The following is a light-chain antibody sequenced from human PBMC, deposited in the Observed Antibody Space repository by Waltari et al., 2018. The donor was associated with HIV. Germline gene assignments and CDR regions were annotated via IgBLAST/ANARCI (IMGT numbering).Light chain of an antibody. Sequence: QSALTPPPSASGPPGQSVTIHCTGTSSYLGVSNSVSWYQQRPGKAPKVIISEVSKRSSGVPNRFAGSTSGNTASLTVSGLQADDEAEYFCSFYGGSNILVFGGGTKLTVL. CDR3: SFYGGSNILV. V-gene: IGLV2-8*01. CDR2: EVS. CDR1: SSYLGVSNS. J-gene: IGLJ2*01.